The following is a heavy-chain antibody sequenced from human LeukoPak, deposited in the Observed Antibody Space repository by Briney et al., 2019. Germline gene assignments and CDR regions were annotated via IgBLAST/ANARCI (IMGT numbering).Heavy chain of an antibody. CDR3: ARAPYLSSGS. J-gene: IGHJ3*01. V-gene: IGHV4-34*01. CDR1: GGSFSGYY. D-gene: IGHD3-22*01. Sequence: SETLSLTCAVYGGSFSGYYWSWIRQPPGKGLEWIGEINHSGSTNYNPSLKSRVTISVDTSKNQFSLKLTSMTAADTAVYYCARAPYLSSGSWGQGILVAVSS. CDR2: INHSGST.